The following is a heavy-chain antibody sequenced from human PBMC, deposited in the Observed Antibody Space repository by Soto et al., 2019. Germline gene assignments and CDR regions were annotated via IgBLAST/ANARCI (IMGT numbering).Heavy chain of an antibody. Sequence: QVQLVESGGGVVQPGRSLRLSCAASGFTFSSYGMHWVRQAPGKGLEWVAVIWYDGSNKYYADFVKGRFTISRDNSKNTLYLQVNSVKAEDTGGCYGAGARSSCDYGSSGQGVGRWGQGTLVTVSS. CDR3: AGARSSCDYGSSGQGVGR. CDR2: IWYDGSNK. J-gene: IGHJ5*02. D-gene: IGHD3-22*01. CDR1: GFTFSSYG. V-gene: IGHV3-33*01.